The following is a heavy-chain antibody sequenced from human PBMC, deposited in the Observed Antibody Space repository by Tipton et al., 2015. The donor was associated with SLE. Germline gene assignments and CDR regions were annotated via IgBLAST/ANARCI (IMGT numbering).Heavy chain of an antibody. CDR2: IGTSSSYT. CDR3: ARASYYGSGNYGGIVY. CDR1: GFTFSDYY. J-gene: IGHJ4*02. D-gene: IGHD3-10*01. V-gene: IGHV3-11*06. Sequence: SLRLSCAASGFTFSDYYMTWIRQAPGKGLEWVSYIGTSSSYTNYADSVKGRFTISRDNAKNSLYLQMNSLRAEDTAVYYCARASYYGSGNYGGIVYWGQGTLVTVSS.